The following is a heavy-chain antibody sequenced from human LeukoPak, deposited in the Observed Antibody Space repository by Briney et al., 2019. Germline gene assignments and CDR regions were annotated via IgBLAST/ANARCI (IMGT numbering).Heavy chain of an antibody. J-gene: IGHJ4*02. CDR1: GFTFSSYA. Sequence: GGSLRLSCAASGFTFSSYAMHWVRQAPGKGLEWVAVISYDESNKYYADSVKGRFTISRDNSKNTLYLQMNSLRAEDTAVYYCARDNIGLGPSGYGSLDYWGQGTLVTVSS. V-gene: IGHV3-30-3*01. D-gene: IGHD3-22*01. CDR3: ARDNIGLGPSGYGSLDY. CDR2: ISYDESNK.